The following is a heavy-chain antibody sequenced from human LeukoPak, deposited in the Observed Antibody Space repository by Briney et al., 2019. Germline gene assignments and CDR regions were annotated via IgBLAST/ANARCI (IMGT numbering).Heavy chain of an antibody. D-gene: IGHD3-10*01. CDR2: IGAGSGAIT. Sequence: AGGSLRLSCVASGFTFSSYAMRWVRQAPGKGLEWFSAIGAGSGAITIYADSVKGRFTISRDNSKNTLYLQMNSLRGEDTAVYYCAKNYDSGRGVPYGMDVWGQGTTVTVSS. CDR1: GFTFSSYA. CDR3: AKNYDSGRGVPYGMDV. J-gene: IGHJ6*02. V-gene: IGHV3-23*01.